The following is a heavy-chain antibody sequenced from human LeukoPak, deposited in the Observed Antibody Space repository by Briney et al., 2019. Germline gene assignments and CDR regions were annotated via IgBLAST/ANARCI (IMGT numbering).Heavy chain of an antibody. V-gene: IGHV3-15*01. J-gene: IGHJ4*02. CDR1: GFTFSNVW. CDR3: ARDSRTMVRGAMGY. Sequence: GGSLRLSCAASGFTFSNVWMNWVRQAPGKGLEWVGRIKSKADGGTTDYAAPVKGRFTLSRDDAKTTLYLHMNSLRAEDTAVYYCARDSRTMVRGAMGYWGQGTLVTVSS. CDR2: IKSKADGGTT. D-gene: IGHD3-10*01.